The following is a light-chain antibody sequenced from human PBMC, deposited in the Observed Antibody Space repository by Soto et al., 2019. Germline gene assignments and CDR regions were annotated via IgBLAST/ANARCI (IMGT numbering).Light chain of an antibody. CDR1: QSVLYSSNNKNY. Sequence: DIVMTQSPDSLAVSLGERATINGKSSQSVLYSSNNKNYLAWYQQKPGQPPKLLIYWASTRESGVPDRFSGSGSGTDFTLTISSLQAEHVAVYYCQQYYSTPDTFGPGTKVDIK. CDR3: QQYYSTPDT. CDR2: WAS. V-gene: IGKV4-1*01. J-gene: IGKJ3*01.